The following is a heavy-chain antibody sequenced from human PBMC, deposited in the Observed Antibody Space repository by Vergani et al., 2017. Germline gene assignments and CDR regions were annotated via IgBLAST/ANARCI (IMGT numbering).Heavy chain of an antibody. D-gene: IGHD3-16*01. Sequence: QVQLQESGPGLVKPSETLSLTCTVSGYSISSGYYWGWIRQPPGKGLEWIATVFHSGSTYYNPSLRRRVTMSVETSKNQFSLKLSTLSAADTALYYCSRQFWVSQGVGAFESWGHGTEVAVSS. CDR1: GYSISSGYY. V-gene: IGHV4-38-2*02. CDR3: SRQFWVSQGVGAFES. J-gene: IGHJ3*02. CDR2: VFHSGST.